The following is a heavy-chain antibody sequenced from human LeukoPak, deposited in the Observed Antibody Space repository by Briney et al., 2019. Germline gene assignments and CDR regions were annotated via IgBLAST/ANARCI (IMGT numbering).Heavy chain of an antibody. D-gene: IGHD3-16*01. Sequence: GGSLRLSCAASGFTFSSYSMNWVRQAPGKGLEWVSYISSSSSTIYYADSVKGRFTISRDNAKNSLYLQMNSLRAEDTAVYYCATDRHTRVINIGGYHSILKYGLDVWGQGTPVTVSS. CDR1: GFTFSSYS. J-gene: IGHJ6*02. V-gene: IGHV3-48*04. CDR3: ATDRHTRVINIGGYHSILKYGLDV. CDR2: ISSSSSTI.